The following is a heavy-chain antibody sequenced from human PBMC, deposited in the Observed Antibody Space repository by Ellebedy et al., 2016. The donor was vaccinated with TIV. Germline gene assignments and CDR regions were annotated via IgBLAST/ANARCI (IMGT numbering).Heavy chain of an antibody. J-gene: IGHJ4*02. D-gene: IGHD3-22*01. CDR2: IKQDGSEK. Sequence: GESLKISXAASGFTFSSYWMSWVRQAPGKGLEWVANIKQDGSEKYYVDSVKGRFTISRDNAKNSLYLQMNSLRAEDTAVYYCARGSPRQSTMIVVGYFDYWGQGTLVTVSS. CDR1: GFTFSSYW. V-gene: IGHV3-7*02. CDR3: ARGSPRQSTMIVVGYFDY.